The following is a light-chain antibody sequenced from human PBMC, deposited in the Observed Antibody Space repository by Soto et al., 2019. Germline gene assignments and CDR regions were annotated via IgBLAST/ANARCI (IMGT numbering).Light chain of an antibody. CDR3: QQYVTTPRT. J-gene: IGKJ1*01. V-gene: IGKV3-20*01. Sequence: EIVLTQSPGILSLSPGARATLSCRASQTVAYTSLAWYQQRPGRAPRLLIYGTSTRATGTPDRFIGSGSGTAFTLTSSRVEPEDFAVYYCQQYVTTPRTFGEGTKVE. CDR1: QTVAYTS. CDR2: GTS.